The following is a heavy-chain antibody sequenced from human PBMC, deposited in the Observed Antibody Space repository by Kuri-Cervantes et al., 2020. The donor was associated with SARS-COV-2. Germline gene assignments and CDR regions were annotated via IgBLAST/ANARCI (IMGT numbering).Heavy chain of an antibody. V-gene: IGHV3-15*01. CDR1: GFTFGDYA. D-gene: IGHD2-2*02. J-gene: IGHJ5*02. CDR3: TTDMDIVVVPAAIGGFDP. CDR2: IKSKTDGGTT. Sequence: GESLKISCTASGFTFGDYAMSWFRQAPGKGLEWVGRIKSKTDGGTTDYAAPVKGRFTISRDDSKNTLYLQMNSLKTEDTAVYYCTTDMDIVVVPAAIGGFDPWGQGTLVTVSS.